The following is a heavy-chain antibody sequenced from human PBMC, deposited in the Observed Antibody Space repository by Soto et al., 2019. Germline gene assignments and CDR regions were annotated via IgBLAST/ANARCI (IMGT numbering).Heavy chain of an antibody. CDR2: ISSSSSYI. CDR1: GFTFSSYS. V-gene: IGHV3-21*01. Sequence: GGSLRLSCAASGFTFSSYSMNWVRQSPGKGLEWVSSISSSSSYIYYADSVKGRFTISRDNAKNSLYLQMNSLRAEDTAVYYCARDLTNNDFWSGFYDYWGQGTLVTVS. D-gene: IGHD3-3*01. CDR3: ARDLTNNDFWSGFYDY. J-gene: IGHJ4*02.